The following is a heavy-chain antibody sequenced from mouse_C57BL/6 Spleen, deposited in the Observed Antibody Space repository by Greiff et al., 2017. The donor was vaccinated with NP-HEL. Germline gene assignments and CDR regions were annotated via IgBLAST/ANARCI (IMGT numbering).Heavy chain of an antibody. Sequence: EVKLMESGPGLVKPSQSLSLTCSVTGYSITSGYYWNWIRQFPGNKLEWMGYISYDGSNNYNPSLKNRISITRDTSKNQFFLKLNSVTTEDTATYYCARGSSYYSLYWYFDVWGTGTTVTVSS. CDR2: ISYDGSN. V-gene: IGHV3-6*01. J-gene: IGHJ1*03. CDR1: GYSITSGYY. D-gene: IGHD2-12*01. CDR3: ARGSSYYSLYWYFDV.